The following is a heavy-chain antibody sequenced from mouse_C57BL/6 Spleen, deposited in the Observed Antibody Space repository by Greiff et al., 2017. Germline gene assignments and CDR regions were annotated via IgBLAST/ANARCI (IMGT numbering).Heavy chain of an antibody. CDR1: GYTFTDYE. CDR3: TRAYYGNYRYAMDY. D-gene: IGHD2-10*01. Sequence: VQLQQSGAELVRPGASVTLSCKASGYTFTDYEMHWVKQTPVHGLEWIGAIDPETGGTAYNQKFKGKAILAADKSSSTAYMELRSLTSEDSAVYYCTRAYYGNYRYAMDYWGQGTSVTVSS. CDR2: IDPETGGT. V-gene: IGHV1-15*01. J-gene: IGHJ4*01.